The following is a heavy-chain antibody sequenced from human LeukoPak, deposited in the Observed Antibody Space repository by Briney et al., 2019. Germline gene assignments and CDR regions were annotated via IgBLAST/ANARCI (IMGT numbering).Heavy chain of an antibody. J-gene: IGHJ3*02. CDR1: GFGFSDYY. CDR2: ISGSGSVT. V-gene: IGHV3-11*04. Sequence: GGSLRLSCAASGFGFSDYYMNWIRQAPGKGLEWVSYISGSGSVTYLADSVKGRFTVSKDSARNSLYLQMNSLRAEDSAVYFCVRSRGFSISHSFNIWGQGTMVTVSS. CDR3: VRSRGFSISHSFNI. D-gene: IGHD2-21*01.